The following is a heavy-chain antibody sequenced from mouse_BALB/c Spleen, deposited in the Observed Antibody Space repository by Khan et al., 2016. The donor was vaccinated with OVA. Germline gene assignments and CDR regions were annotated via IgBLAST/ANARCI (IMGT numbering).Heavy chain of an antibody. Sequence: VQLKQSGPELVKPGASVKMSCKASGYTFTSYIMHWVKQKPGQGLEWIGYIYPNNDGPEYNEKFKGKATLTSDKSSSTAYMELSSLTSEDSSVYYGARGGYYGKGFAYWGQGTLVTVAA. J-gene: IGHJ3*01. CDR2: IYPNNDGP. V-gene: IGHV1S136*01. CDR3: ARGGYYGKGFAY. D-gene: IGHD2-1*01. CDR1: GYTFTSYI.